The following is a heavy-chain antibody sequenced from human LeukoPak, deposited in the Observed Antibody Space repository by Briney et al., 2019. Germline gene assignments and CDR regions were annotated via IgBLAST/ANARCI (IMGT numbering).Heavy chain of an antibody. Sequence: SETLSLTCTVSGGSISSYYWSWIRQPPGKGLEWIGYIYYSGSTNHNPSLKSRVTISVDTPKNQFSLKLSSVTAADTAVYYCAREGSYPLYYFDYWGQGTLVTVSS. V-gene: IGHV4-59*01. CDR1: GGSISSYY. J-gene: IGHJ4*02. CDR2: IYYSGST. CDR3: AREGSYPLYYFDY. D-gene: IGHD1-26*01.